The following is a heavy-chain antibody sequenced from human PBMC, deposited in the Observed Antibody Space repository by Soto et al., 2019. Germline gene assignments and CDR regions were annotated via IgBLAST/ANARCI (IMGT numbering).Heavy chain of an antibody. CDR1: GGSFSGYY. Sequence: SETLSLTCAVYGGSFSGYYWSWIRQPPGKGLEWIGEINHSGSTNYNPSLKSRVTISVDTSKNQFSLKLSSVTAADTAVYYCARGLGVEGNYGGRYGMDVWGQGTTVTVSS. V-gene: IGHV4-34*01. CDR3: ARGLGVEGNYGGRYGMDV. CDR2: INHSGST. D-gene: IGHD1-7*01. J-gene: IGHJ6*02.